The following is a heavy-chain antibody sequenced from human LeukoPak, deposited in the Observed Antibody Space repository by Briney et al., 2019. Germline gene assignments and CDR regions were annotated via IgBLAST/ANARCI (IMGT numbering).Heavy chain of an antibody. CDR2: IYYSGST. D-gene: IGHD1-26*01. CDR3: ARRGGSYFRDLYYFDY. J-gene: IGHJ4*02. CDR1: GGSISSSSYY. Sequence: SETLSLTCTVSGGSISSSSYYWGWIRQPPGKGLEWIGSIYYSGSTYYNPSLKSRVTISVDTSKNQFPLKLSSVTAADTAVYYCARRGGSYFRDLYYFDYWGQGTLVTVSS. V-gene: IGHV4-39*01.